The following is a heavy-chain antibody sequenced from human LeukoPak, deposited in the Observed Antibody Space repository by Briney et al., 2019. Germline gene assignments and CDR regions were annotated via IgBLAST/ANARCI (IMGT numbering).Heavy chain of an antibody. CDR2: INPGSGT. Sequence: GGSLRLSCAASGFSFSTYVMNWVRQAPGKGLEWVSTINPGSGTYYADSVKGRFSISRDNSKSTLSLQMNSLRAEDTAVYYCARGSRKTGFDYWGQGSLVIVFS. CDR3: ARGSRKTGFDY. D-gene: IGHD6-6*01. V-gene: IGHV3-23*01. J-gene: IGHJ4*02. CDR1: GFSFSTYV.